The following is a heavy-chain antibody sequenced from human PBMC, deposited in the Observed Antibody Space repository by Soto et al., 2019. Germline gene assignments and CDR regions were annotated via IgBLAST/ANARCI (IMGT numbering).Heavy chain of an antibody. D-gene: IGHD3-16*01. CDR1: GGSISSGGYY. CDR2: IYYSGST. V-gene: IGHV4-31*03. CDR3: ARDLEGGFDY. J-gene: IGHJ4*02. Sequence: SETLSLTCTVSGGSISSGGYYWSWIRQHPGKGLEWIGYIYYSGSTYYNPSLKSRVTISVDTSKNQFSLKLSSVTAADTAVYYCARDLEGGFDYWGQGTLVTVSS.